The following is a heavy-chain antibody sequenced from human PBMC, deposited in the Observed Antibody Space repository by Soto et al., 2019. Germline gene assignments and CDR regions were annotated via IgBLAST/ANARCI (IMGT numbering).Heavy chain of an antibody. D-gene: IGHD3-9*01. Sequence: GGSLRLSCSVSGFTFSSYAMHWVRRAPGKGLEYVSAITPSGVIYYADSVKGRFTISRDNSKNTLYLQMSSLRAEDTAVYYCPPPLKAKSIDWAGYWGHGMLVTVSS. CDR2: ITPSGVI. CDR1: GFTFSSYA. J-gene: IGHJ4*01. V-gene: IGHV3-64D*06. CDR3: PPPLKAKSIDWAGY.